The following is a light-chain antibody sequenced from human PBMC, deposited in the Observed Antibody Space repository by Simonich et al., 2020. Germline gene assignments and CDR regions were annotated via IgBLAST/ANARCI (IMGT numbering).Light chain of an antibody. CDR3: QTWGTGINWV. CDR2: LNSDGSH. V-gene: IGLV4-69*01. Sequence: QLVLTQSPSASASLGASVKLTCTLSSGHSSYAIAWHQQQPEKGPRYLMKLNSDGSHSKGDAIPDRFSGSSSGAERYLTISSLQSEDEADYYCQTWGTGINWVFGGGTKLTVL. CDR1: SGHSSYA. J-gene: IGLJ3*02.